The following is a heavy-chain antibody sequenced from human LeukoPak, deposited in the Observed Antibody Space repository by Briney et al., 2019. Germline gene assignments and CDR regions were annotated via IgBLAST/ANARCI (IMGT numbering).Heavy chain of an antibody. Sequence: TGGSLRLSCAASGLTFSSYWMSWVRQDPGKGLEWVANIKQDGSKINYADSVKGRFTISRENAKNSLYLQMNSLRAEDTVVYYCARVYGYISGWYRNDYWDQGTLVTVSS. J-gene: IGHJ4*02. D-gene: IGHD6-19*01. CDR2: IKQDGSKI. CDR3: ARVYGYISGWYRNDY. CDR1: GLTFSSYW. V-gene: IGHV3-7*01.